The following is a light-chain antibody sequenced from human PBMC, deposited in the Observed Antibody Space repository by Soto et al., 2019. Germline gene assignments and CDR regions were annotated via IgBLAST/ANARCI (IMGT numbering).Light chain of an antibody. CDR2: DAS. V-gene: IGKV1-5*01. CDR3: QQENSYPYT. CDR1: QSISSW. J-gene: IGKJ2*01. Sequence: DIQMTQSPSTLSASVGDRVTITCRASQSISSWLAWYQQKQGKAPKLMIYDASSLESGVPSSFSGSGSETEFTRAVSSLQPDDVATYYCQQENSYPYTCGQGTKLEIK.